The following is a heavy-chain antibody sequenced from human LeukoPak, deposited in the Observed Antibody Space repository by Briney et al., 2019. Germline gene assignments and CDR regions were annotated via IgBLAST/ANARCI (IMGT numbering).Heavy chain of an antibody. V-gene: IGHV4-34*01. CDR1: GGSFSGYY. J-gene: IGHJ4*02. CDR2: INHSGST. D-gene: IGHD1-1*01. Sequence: SETLSLTCAVYGGSFSGYYWSWIRQPPGKGLEWIGEINHSGSTNYNPSLKSRVTTSVDTSKNQFSLKLSSVTAADTAVYYCARPPVQLEPFDYWGQGTLVTVSS. CDR3: ARPPVQLEPFDY.